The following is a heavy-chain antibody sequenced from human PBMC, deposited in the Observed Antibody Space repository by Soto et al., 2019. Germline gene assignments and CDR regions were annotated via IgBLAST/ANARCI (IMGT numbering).Heavy chain of an antibody. CDR1: GFTFSSST. V-gene: IGHV3-21*06. J-gene: IGHJ4*02. Sequence: GGSLRLSCAASGFTFSSSTMSWVRQPPGKGLECVSAISSSSSYIYYADSLKGRFTISRDNAKNSLYLQMHSLRAEDTALYYCARDLREVSDFWGQGNLVTVYS. CDR3: ARDLREVSDF. D-gene: IGHD1-26*01. CDR2: ISSSSSYI.